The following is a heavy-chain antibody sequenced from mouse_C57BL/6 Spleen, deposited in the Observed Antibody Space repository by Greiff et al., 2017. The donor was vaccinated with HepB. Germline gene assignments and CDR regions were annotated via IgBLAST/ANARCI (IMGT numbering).Heavy chain of an antibody. Sequence: VQLKESGPELVKPGASVKIPCKASGYTFTDYNMDWVKQSHGKSLEWIGDINPNNGGTIYNQKFKGKATLTVDKSSSTAYMELRSLTSEDTAVYYCAREGYDYDAFAYWGQGTLVTVSA. CDR1: GYTFTDYN. J-gene: IGHJ3*01. V-gene: IGHV1-18*01. CDR3: AREGYDYDAFAY. D-gene: IGHD2-4*01. CDR2: INPNNGGT.